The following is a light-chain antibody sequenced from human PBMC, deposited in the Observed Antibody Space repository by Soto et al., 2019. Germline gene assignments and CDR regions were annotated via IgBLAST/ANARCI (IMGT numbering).Light chain of an antibody. CDR1: ETVNSNY. CDR2: GAS. J-gene: IGKJ1*01. CDR3: QQYNNWPTWT. Sequence: DIVLTQSPGTLSLSPGERATLSCRASETVNSNYLAWYQHKRGQAPRLLIYGASSRATGIPDRFSGSGSGTEFTLTISSLQSEDFAVYYCQQYNNWPTWTFGQGTKVDTK. V-gene: IGKV3D-15*01.